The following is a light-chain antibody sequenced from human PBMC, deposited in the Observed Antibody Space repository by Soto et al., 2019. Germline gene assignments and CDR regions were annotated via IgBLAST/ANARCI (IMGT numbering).Light chain of an antibody. CDR2: EVT. Sequence: QSALTQPASVSGSPGQSITISCTGTSSDVGGYNYVSWYQHHPGDAPKLMIFEVTKRPSGVSNRFSGSKSGNTASLTISGLQAEDEADYFCNSYTTTSTYVFGSGTKVTVL. J-gene: IGLJ1*01. V-gene: IGLV2-14*01. CDR3: NSYTTTSTYV. CDR1: SSDVGGYNY.